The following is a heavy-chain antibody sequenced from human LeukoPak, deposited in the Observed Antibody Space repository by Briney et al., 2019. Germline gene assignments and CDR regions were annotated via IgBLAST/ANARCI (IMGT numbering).Heavy chain of an antibody. Sequence: ASVTVSCKASGYTFTGYYMHWVRQAPGQGLEWMGWINPNSGGTNYAQKFQGRVTMTRDTSISTAYMELSRLRSDDTAVYYCARGWVYSSGSPYFDYWGQGTLVTVSS. CDR3: ARGWVYSSGSPYFDY. V-gene: IGHV1-2*02. CDR1: GYTFTGYY. J-gene: IGHJ4*02. D-gene: IGHD6-19*01. CDR2: INPNSGGT.